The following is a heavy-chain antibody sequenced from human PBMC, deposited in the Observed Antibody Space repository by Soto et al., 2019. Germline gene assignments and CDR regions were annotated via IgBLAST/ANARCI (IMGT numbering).Heavy chain of an antibody. J-gene: IGHJ4*02. CDR3: ARDPQPIAAAGTRKGDY. Sequence: GGSLRLSCAASGFTFSSYWMSWVRQAPGKGLEWVANIKRDGSEKYYVDSVKGRFTISRDNAKNSLYLQMNSLRAEDTAVYYCARDPQPIAAAGTRKGDYWGQGTLVTVSS. CDR2: IKRDGSEK. CDR1: GFTFSSYW. V-gene: IGHV3-7*05. D-gene: IGHD6-13*01.